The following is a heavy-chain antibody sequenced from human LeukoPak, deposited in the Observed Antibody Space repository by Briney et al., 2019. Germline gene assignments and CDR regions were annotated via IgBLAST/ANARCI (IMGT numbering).Heavy chain of an antibody. CDR3: ARERNPDIVVVPATNWFDP. CDR2: IIPIFGTA. Sequence: SVKVSCKASGGTFSSYAISWVRQAPGQGLEWMGGIIPIFGTANYAQKFQGRVTITADESTSTAYMELSSLRSEDTAVYYCARERNPDIVVVPATNWFDPWGQGTLVTVSS. V-gene: IGHV1-69*01. J-gene: IGHJ5*02. D-gene: IGHD2-2*01. CDR1: GGTFSSYA.